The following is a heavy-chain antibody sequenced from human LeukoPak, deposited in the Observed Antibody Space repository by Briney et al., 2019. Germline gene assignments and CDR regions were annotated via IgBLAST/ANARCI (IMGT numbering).Heavy chain of an antibody. CDR1: GGSISSSSYY. CDR3: ARGYQLHFDY. J-gene: IGHJ4*02. CDR2: IYYSGST. D-gene: IGHD2-2*01. V-gene: IGHV4-39*01. Sequence: SETLSLTCTVSGGSISSSSYYWGWIRQPPGKGLEWIGSIYYSGSTYYNPSLKSRVTISVDTSKNQFSLKLSSVTAADTAVYYCARGYQLHFDYWGQGTLVTVSS.